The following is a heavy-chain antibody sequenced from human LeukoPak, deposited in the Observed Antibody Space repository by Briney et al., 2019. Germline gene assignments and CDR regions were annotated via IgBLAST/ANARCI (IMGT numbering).Heavy chain of an antibody. CDR1: GFTFSSYA. CDR3: AKDMTTSPQHYGMDV. J-gene: IGHJ6*02. Sequence: PGGSLRLSCAASGFTFSSYAMSWVRQAPGKGLEWVSAISGSGGSTYYADSVKGRFTISRDNSKNTPYLQMNSLRAEDTSVYYCAKDMTTSPQHYGMDVWGQGTTVTVSS. V-gene: IGHV3-23*01. D-gene: IGHD4-11*01. CDR2: ISGSGGST.